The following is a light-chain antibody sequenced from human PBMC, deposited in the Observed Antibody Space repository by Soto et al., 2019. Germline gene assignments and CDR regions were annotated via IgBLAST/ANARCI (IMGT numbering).Light chain of an antibody. CDR2: VNSDGSH. V-gene: IGLV4-69*01. J-gene: IGLJ2*01. CDR3: QTWGTGFQV. CDR1: SGHSSYA. Sequence: QTVVTQSPSASASLGASVKLTCTLSSGHSSYAIAWHQQQPEKGPRYLMKVNSDGSHSKGDGIPDRFSGSSSGAERYLIISSLQSEDEADYYCQTWGTGFQVFGGGTKLTVL.